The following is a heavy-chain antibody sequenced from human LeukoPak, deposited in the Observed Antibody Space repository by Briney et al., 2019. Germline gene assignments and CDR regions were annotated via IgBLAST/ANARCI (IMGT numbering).Heavy chain of an antibody. J-gene: IGHJ5*02. CDR3: ARGGRYYCSSASCYVGFDP. CDR2: VYYTGAS. D-gene: IGHD2-2*01. CDR1: GGSISSYY. V-gene: IGHV4-39*07. Sequence: SETLSLTCTVSGGSISSYYWGWIRQPPGKGLEWIESVYYTGASYYNPSLKSRVTISIDTSKNHFSLNLTSVTAADTAVYYCARGGRYYCSSASCYVGFDPWGQGTLVTVSS.